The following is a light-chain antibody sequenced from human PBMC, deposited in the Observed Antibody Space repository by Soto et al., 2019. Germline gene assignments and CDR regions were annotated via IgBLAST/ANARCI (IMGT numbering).Light chain of an antibody. J-gene: IGKJ4*01. CDR1: QSIGSN. V-gene: IGKV3-15*01. Sequence: EIVMTQSPGTVSVSPGEGATLTCRASQSIGSNLAWYLQKPGQGPRLLIFGASTRATGIPARCSGSGSGTEFTLTHSSLQSEDVAVYHCQQYHSWPLSFGGGTKVEVK. CDR2: GAS. CDR3: QQYHSWPLS.